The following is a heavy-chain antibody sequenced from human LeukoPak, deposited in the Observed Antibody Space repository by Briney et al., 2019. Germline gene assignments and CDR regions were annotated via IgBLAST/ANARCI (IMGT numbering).Heavy chain of an antibody. J-gene: IGHJ4*02. Sequence: SQTLSLTCAVSGDSVSNNNAAWNWIRQSPSRGLEWLGRTYHRSKWYNDYAASVKSRITINPDTSKNQFSLQLNSVTPEDTAVYYCAKEEWFGELLTSDYWGQGTLVTVSS. CDR1: GDSVSNNNAA. CDR2: TYHRSKWYN. D-gene: IGHD3-10*01. CDR3: AKEEWFGELLTSDY. V-gene: IGHV6-1*01.